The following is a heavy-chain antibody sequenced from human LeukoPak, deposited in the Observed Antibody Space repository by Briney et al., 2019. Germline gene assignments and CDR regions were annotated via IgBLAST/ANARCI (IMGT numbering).Heavy chain of an antibody. D-gene: IGHD6-13*01. Sequence: GGSLRLSCAASGFTVSSNYMSWVRQAPGKGLEWVSVIYSGGSTYYADSVKGRFTISRDNPKNTLYLEMNSLRAEDTAVYYCAKAYPGIAAAGPLDYWGQGTLVTVSS. J-gene: IGHJ4*02. CDR1: GFTVSSNY. CDR3: AKAYPGIAAAGPLDY. CDR2: IYSGGST. V-gene: IGHV3-53*01.